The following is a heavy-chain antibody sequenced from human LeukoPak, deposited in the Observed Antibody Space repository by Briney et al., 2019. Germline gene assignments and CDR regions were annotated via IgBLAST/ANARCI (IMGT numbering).Heavy chain of an antibody. V-gene: IGHV4-59*08. Sequence: YPSETLSLTCTVSGGSISSYYWSWIRQPPGKGLEWIGYIYYSGSTNYNPSLKSRVTISVDTSKNQFSLKLSSVTAADTAVYYCARTPVVSLHFQHWGQGTLVTVSS. D-gene: IGHD4-23*01. J-gene: IGHJ1*01. CDR1: GGSISSYY. CDR3: ARTPVVSLHFQH. CDR2: IYYSGST.